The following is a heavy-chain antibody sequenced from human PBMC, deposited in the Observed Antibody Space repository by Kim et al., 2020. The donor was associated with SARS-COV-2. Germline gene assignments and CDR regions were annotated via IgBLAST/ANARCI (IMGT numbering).Heavy chain of an antibody. CDR3: ARDGRVHVLWFGEAPCYFDY. D-gene: IGHD3-10*01. V-gene: IGHV3-30*07. J-gene: IGHJ4*02. Sequence: RFTISRDNSKNTLYLQMSSLRAEDTAVYYCARDGRVHVLWFGEAPCYFDYWGQGTLVTVSS.